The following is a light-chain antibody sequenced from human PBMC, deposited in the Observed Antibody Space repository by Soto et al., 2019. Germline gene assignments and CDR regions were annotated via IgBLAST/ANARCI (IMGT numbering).Light chain of an antibody. CDR1: ARDVGGYDY. J-gene: IGLJ1*01. CDR3: SSYTSSSTLVYV. CDR2: DVS. Sequence: TQPAFLSGSARQSNTISCTGTARDVGGYDYVSWYQQHPGKVPKLIIYDVSNRPSGISNRFSGSKSGNTAPLTISGLQTEDEADYYCSSYTSSSTLVYVFGTGTK. V-gene: IGLV2-14*01.